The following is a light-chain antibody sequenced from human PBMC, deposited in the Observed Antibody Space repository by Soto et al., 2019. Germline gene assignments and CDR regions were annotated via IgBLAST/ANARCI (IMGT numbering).Light chain of an antibody. Sequence: DIVMTQSPLSLPVTPGEPASISCRSSQSLLHSNGYNYLDWYLQKPGQSPQLLIYLGSNRSSGVPDRFSGRGSGTDSTLKISRVEAEDVGVYYCMQALQTLLTFGGGTKVEIK. CDR3: MQALQTLLT. CDR1: QSLLHSNGYNY. CDR2: LGS. J-gene: IGKJ4*01. V-gene: IGKV2-28*01.